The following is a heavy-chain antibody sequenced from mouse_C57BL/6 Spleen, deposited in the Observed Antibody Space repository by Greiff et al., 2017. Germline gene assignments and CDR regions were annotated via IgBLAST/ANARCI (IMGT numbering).Heavy chain of an antibody. D-gene: IGHD2-1*01. CDR1: GYTFTDYN. CDR2: INPNNGGT. CDR3: ARGGYYGNYVGFAY. Sequence: SGYTFTDYNMDWVKQSHGKSLEWIGVINPNNGGTIYNQKFKGKATLTVDKSSSTAYMELRSLTSEDTAVYYCARGGYYGNYVGFAYWGQGTLVTVSA. J-gene: IGHJ3*01. V-gene: IGHV1-18*01.